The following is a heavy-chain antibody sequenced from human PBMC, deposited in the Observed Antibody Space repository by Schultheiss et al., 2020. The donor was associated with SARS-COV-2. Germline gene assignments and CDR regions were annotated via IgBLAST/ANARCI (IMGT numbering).Heavy chain of an antibody. CDR3: ARTKLYYYENRIRRVHYFDY. CDR2: ISSSGSTI. V-gene: IGHV3-48*03. D-gene: IGHD3-22*01. Sequence: GESLKISCAASGFTFSSYEMNWVRQAPGKGLEWVSYISSSGSTIYYADSVKGRFTISRDNAKNSLYLQMNSLRAEDTAVYYCARTKLYYYENRIRRVHYFDYWGQGTLVTVSS. J-gene: IGHJ4*02. CDR1: GFTFSSYE.